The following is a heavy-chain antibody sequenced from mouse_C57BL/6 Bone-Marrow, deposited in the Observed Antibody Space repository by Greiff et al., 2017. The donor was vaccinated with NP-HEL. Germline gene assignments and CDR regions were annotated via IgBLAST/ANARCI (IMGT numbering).Heavy chain of an antibody. CDR1: GFTFSDYY. CDR3: ARHGGLRRNYFDY. CDR2: ISNGGGST. J-gene: IGHJ2*01. D-gene: IGHD2-2*01. Sequence: EVKLVESGGGLVQPGGSLKLSCAASGFTFSDYYMYWVRQTPEKRLEWVAYISNGGGSTYYPDTVKGRFTISRDNAKNTLYLQMSRLKSEDTAMYYCARHGGLRRNYFDYWGQGTTLTVSS. V-gene: IGHV5-12*01.